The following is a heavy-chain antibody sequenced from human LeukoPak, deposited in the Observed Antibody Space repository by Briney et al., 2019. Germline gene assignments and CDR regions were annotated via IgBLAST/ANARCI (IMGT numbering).Heavy chain of an antibody. D-gene: IGHD3-22*01. V-gene: IGHV1-69*05. CDR2: VVPMSGTA. J-gene: IGHJ3*01. CDR1: GGTFSGYG. CDR3: ARDFYYDTSGGGLT. Sequence: SVKVSCKASGGTFSGYGINWVRQAPGQGLEWMGRVVPMSGTANYAQKFQGRVTITTDESTSTAYMELTSLRSEDTAVYYCARDFYYDTSGGGLTWGRGTMVTVSS.